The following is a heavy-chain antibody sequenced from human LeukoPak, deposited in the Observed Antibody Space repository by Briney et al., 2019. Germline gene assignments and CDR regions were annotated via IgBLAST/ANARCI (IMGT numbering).Heavy chain of an antibody. J-gene: IGHJ4*02. CDR1: GFTFSGSA. D-gene: IGHD1-14*01. CDR2: IRSKANNYAT. Sequence: GGSLRLSCAASGFTFSGSAIHWVRQASGKGLEWVGRIRSKANNYATAYAESVKGRFTISRDDSKNTAYLQMNSLKAEDTAVYYCTTIDEVNRKLDYWGQGTLVTVSS. CDR3: TTIDEVNRKLDY. V-gene: IGHV3-73*01.